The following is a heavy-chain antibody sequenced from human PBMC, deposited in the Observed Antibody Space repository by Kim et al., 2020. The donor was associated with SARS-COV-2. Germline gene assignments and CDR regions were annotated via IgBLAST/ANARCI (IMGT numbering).Heavy chain of an antibody. D-gene: IGHD3-22*01. CDR1: GFTFSDAW. V-gene: IGHV3-15*01. CDR3: ATYHLPSYGISVYYF. CDR2: VKSKTDGETT. Sequence: GGSLRLSCAASGFTFSDAWMSWVRQAPGKGLEWVGRVKSKTDGETTDYAAPVKGRFTISRDDSEITVYLQMNSLKTEDTAVYYCATYHLPSYGISVYYF. J-gene: IGHJ2*01.